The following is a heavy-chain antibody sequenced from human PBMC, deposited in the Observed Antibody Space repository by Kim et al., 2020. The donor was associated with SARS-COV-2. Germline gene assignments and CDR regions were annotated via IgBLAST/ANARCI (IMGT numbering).Heavy chain of an antibody. V-gene: IGHV3-23*01. D-gene: IGHD3-16*01. Sequence: DSVKGPFTISRDNSKNALYLQMKRLRAEETAVYYCAKGPILTASYDAFDIWCQGTMVTVSS. J-gene: IGHJ3*02. CDR3: AKGPILTASYDAFDI.